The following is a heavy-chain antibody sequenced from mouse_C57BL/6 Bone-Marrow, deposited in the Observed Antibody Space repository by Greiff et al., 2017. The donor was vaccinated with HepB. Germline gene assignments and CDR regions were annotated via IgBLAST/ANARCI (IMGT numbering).Heavy chain of an antibody. D-gene: IGHD1-1*01. J-gene: IGHJ2*01. Sequence: EVKLQESGAELVKPGASVKLSCTASGFNIKDYYMHWVKQRTEQGLEWIGRIDPEDGETKYAPKFQGKATITADTSSNTAYLQLSSLTSEDTAVYYCAPYYYGSSCGYYFDYWGQGTTLTVSS. CDR3: APYYYGSSCGYYFDY. CDR2: IDPEDGET. V-gene: IGHV14-2*01. CDR1: GFNIKDYY.